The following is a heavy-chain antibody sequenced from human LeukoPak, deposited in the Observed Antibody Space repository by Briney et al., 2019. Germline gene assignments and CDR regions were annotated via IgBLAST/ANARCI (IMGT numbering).Heavy chain of an antibody. Sequence: GASVKVSCKASGYTFTGYYMHWVRQAPGQGLEWMGWINPNSGGTNYAQKFQGRVTMTRDTSISTAYMELSRLRSDDTAVYYCARRKFLWWELLYDYWGQGTLVTVSS. CDR3: ARRKFLWWELLYDY. D-gene: IGHD1-26*01. V-gene: IGHV1-2*02. CDR1: GYTFTGYY. CDR2: INPNSGGT. J-gene: IGHJ4*02.